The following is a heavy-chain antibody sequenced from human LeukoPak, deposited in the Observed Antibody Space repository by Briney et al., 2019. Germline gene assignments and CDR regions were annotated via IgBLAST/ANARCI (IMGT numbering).Heavy chain of an antibody. CDR2: ISGDGDRT. CDR3: ARLFSRGSGYYSDAFDI. J-gene: IGHJ3*02. CDR1: GFTFDGHA. D-gene: IGHD3-3*01. V-gene: IGHV3-43*02. Sequence: GSLRLSCAASGFTFDGHAMHWVRQAPGKGLEWVSVISGDGDRTYYADSVKGRFTVSRDNSKNSLYLQLNSLRSEDTAMYYCARLFSRGSGYYSDAFDIWGQGTMVTVSS.